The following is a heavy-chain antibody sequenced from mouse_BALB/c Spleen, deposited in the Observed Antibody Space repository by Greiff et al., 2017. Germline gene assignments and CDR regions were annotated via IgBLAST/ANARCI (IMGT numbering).Heavy chain of an antibody. CDR3: ARSLVYAMDY. CDR1: GFNFKATY. D-gene: IGHD1-1*02. CDR2: IDPANGNT. V-gene: IGHV14-3*02. Sequence: VQLQQSGAELVKPGASVKLSCTASGFNFKATYMHWVKQRPEQGLEWIGRIDPANGNTKYDPKFQGKATITADTSSDTAYLQLSSLTSEDTAVYYCARSLVYAMDYWGQGTSVTVAS. J-gene: IGHJ4*01.